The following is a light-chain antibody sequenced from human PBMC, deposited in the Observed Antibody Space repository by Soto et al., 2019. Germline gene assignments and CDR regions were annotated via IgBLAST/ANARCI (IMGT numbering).Light chain of an antibody. V-gene: IGKV3-20*01. J-gene: IGKJ1*01. CDR1: QSVSSSY. CDR2: GAS. Sequence: EIVLTQSPGTLSLSPGERATLSCSASQSVSSSYLAWYQQKPGQAHRRLIYGASSRATGIPDRFSGSGSATYFTLTISTLEPEDFAVYYCQQYCSSRTFGQGTKAEIK. CDR3: QQYCSSRT.